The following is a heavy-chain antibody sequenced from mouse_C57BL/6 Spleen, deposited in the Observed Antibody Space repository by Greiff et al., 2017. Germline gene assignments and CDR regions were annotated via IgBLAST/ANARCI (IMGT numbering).Heavy chain of an antibody. CDR2: IDPNSGGT. J-gene: IGHJ3*01. CDR1: GYTFTSSW. Sequence: QVQLQQPGAELVKPGASVKLSCKASGYTFTSSWMHWVKQRPGRGLEWIGRIDPNSGGTKYNEKFKSKATLTVDKPSSTAYMQLSSLTSEDSAVYYCASRSYDGYYAWFAYWGQGTLVTVSA. D-gene: IGHD2-3*01. V-gene: IGHV1-72*01. CDR3: ASRSYDGYYAWFAY.